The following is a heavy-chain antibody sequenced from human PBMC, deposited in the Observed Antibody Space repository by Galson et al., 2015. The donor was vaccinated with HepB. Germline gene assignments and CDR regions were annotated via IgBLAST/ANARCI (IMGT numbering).Heavy chain of an antibody. D-gene: IGHD2-15*01. V-gene: IGHV3-30*04. CDR2: ISYDGSNK. Sequence: SLRLSCAASGFTFSSYAMHWVRQAPGKGLEWVAVISYDGSNKYYADSVKGRFTISRDNSKNTLYLQMNSLRAEDTAVYYCARAAPPPHCSGGSCYGGRAFDIWGQGTMVTVSS. CDR3: ARAAPPPHCSGGSCYGGRAFDI. CDR1: GFTFSSYA. J-gene: IGHJ3*02.